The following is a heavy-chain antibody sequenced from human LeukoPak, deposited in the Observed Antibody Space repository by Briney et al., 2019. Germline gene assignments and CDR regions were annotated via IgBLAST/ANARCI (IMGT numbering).Heavy chain of an antibody. Sequence: ASVKVSCKASGYTFSDNFMHWVRQAPGQGLEWMGWINPKNGDTNYAQKFQGRVTMTRDTSISTAYMELSSLRSDDTAVYYCARSRDSSGDYYEDFDYWGQGTLVTVSS. CDR3: ARSRDSSGDYYEDFDY. CDR2: INPKNGDT. J-gene: IGHJ4*02. V-gene: IGHV1-2*02. D-gene: IGHD3-22*01. CDR1: GYTFSDNF.